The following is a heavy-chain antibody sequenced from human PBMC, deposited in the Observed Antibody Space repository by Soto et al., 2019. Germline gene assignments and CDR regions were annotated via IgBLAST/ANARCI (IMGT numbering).Heavy chain of an antibody. V-gene: IGHV3-23*01. Sequence: GGSLRLSCAASGFTFGTYAMKWLRQAPGRGLERVSFISGSGRTTYYADSVKGRFTVSRDNSKNTMYLQMNSLRAEDTALYYCAKFRGPSYSYYYMDVWGKGTTVTVSS. D-gene: IGHD3-16*01. CDR3: AKFRGPSYSYYYMDV. CDR2: ISGSGRTT. CDR1: GFTFGTYA. J-gene: IGHJ6*03.